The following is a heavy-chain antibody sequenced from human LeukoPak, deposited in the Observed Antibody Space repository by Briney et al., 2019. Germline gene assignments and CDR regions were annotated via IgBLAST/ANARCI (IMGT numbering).Heavy chain of an antibody. D-gene: IGHD6-19*01. CDR2: ISSSSSYI. Sequence: GGSLRLSCAASGFTFSSYSMNWVRQAPGEGLEWVSSISSSSSYIYYADSVKGRFTISRDNAKNSLYLQMNSLRAEDTAVYYCARAGSSGWYLDYYYYGTDVWGQGTTVTVSS. V-gene: IGHV3-21*01. CDR1: GFTFSSYS. J-gene: IGHJ6*02. CDR3: ARAGSSGWYLDYYYYGTDV.